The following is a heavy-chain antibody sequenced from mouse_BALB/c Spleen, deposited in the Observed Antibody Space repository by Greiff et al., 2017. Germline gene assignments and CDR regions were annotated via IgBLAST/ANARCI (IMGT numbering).Heavy chain of an antibody. Sequence: EVQLQQSGPGLVKPSQSLSLTCTVTGYSITSDYAWNWIRQFPGNKLEWMGYISYSGSTSYNPSLKSRISITRDTSKNQFFLQLNSVTTEDTATYYCAWGLREGFAYWGQGTLVTVSA. CDR2: ISYSGST. J-gene: IGHJ3*01. CDR1: GYSITSDYA. CDR3: AWGLREGFAY. V-gene: IGHV3-2*02. D-gene: IGHD2-4*01.